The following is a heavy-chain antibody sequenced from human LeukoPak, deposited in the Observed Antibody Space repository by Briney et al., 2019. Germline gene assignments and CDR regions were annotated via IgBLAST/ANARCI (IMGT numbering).Heavy chain of an antibody. Sequence: GKSLRLSCAASGFNFSNYGIHWVRQAPGKGLEWVAVIWYDGSYKFYADSVKGRFTISRDNSKNTVDSQMSSLRDEDTAVYYCARGRVVVVAPIDYWGQGTLVAVSS. CDR1: GFNFSNYG. D-gene: IGHD2-15*01. CDR2: IWYDGSYK. CDR3: ARGRVVVVAPIDY. V-gene: IGHV3-33*01. J-gene: IGHJ4*02.